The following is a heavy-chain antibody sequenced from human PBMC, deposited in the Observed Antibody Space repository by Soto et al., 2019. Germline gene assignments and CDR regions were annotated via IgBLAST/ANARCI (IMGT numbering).Heavy chain of an antibody. D-gene: IGHD1-1*01. CDR2: ITPIFGTA. J-gene: IGHJ6*02. V-gene: IGHV1-69*01. CDR1: GSTFSSYA. CDR3: ARGGHWNVRVKAYMDV. Sequence: QVQLVQSGAEVKKPGSSVKVSCKASGSTFSSYAISWVRQAPGQGLEWMGGITPIFGTANYALKFQGRVTITADESTSTAYMEVSSLRSEDTAVYYCARGGHWNVRVKAYMDVWGQGTTVTVSS.